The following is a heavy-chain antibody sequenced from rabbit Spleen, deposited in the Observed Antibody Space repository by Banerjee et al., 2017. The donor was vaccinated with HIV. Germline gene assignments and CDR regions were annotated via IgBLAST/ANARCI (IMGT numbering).Heavy chain of an antibody. CDR2: IYTPSGTS. J-gene: IGHJ6*01. CDR3: ARDAATSFSSYGMDL. D-gene: IGHD8-1*01. V-gene: IGHV1S45*01. Sequence: QEQLVESGGGLVQPEGSLTLPCTASGFSFSSSYYMCWVRQAPGKGLEWIGCIYTPSGTSYYATWAKGRFTISKTSSTTVTLQMTSLTAADTATYFCARDAATSFSSYGMDLWGQGTLVTVS. CDR1: GFSFSSSYY.